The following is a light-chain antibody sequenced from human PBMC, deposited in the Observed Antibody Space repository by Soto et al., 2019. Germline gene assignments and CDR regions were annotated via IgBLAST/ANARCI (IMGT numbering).Light chain of an antibody. CDR3: SSYTSSGTLVV. CDR2: DVS. Sequence: QSVLTQPASVSGSPGQSITISCTGTSSDVGGYNFVSWYQQHPGKAPKLMIYDVSNRPSGVSNRFCGSKSGNTASLTMSGLQAEDEANYYCSSYTSSGTLVVFGGGTKLTVL. CDR1: SSDVGGYNF. J-gene: IGLJ2*01. V-gene: IGLV2-14*01.